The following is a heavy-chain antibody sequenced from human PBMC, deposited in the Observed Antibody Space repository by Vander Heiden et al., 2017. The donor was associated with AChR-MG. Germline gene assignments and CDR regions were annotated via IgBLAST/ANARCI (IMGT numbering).Heavy chain of an antibody. CDR2: IRSKSFGGTV. D-gene: IGHD3-3*01. CDR1: GFNVCDPP. Sequence: EVQLVESGGGLVQPGRSLSLSCSPAGFNVCDPPMIWVRQAPGKGLEWVGVIRSKSFGGTVEYAASVEGRFTISRDNPKGIAYLQVNSLKTEDTAVYYCTRDDYRLEWLQFHHYGMDVWGQGTTVTVSS. CDR3: TRDDYRLEWLQFHHYGMDV. V-gene: IGHV3-49*04. J-gene: IGHJ6*02.